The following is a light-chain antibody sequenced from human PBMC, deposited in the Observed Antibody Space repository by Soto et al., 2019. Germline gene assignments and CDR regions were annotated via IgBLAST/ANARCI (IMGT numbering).Light chain of an antibody. CDR3: QQYNNWPPYT. V-gene: IGKV3-15*01. CDR1: QSVSSN. J-gene: IGKJ2*01. Sequence: EIVMTQSPATLSVSPGERATLSCRASQSVSSNLAWYQQKPGQAPRLLIYGASTRATGIPARFSGSGSGTEFTLTISSQQSEDFAVYYCQQYNNWPPYTLGQGTTLEIK. CDR2: GAS.